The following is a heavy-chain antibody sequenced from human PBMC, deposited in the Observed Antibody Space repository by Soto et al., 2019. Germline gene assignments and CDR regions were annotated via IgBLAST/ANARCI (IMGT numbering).Heavy chain of an antibody. CDR3: ARMIATFSEWTEITYFDY. CDR2: IYYSGST. Sequence: SETLSLTCTVSGGSISSYYWSWIRQPPGKGLEWIGYIYYSGSTNYNPSLKSRVTISVDTSKNQFSLKLSSVTAADTAVYYCARMIATFSEWTEITYFDYWGQGTLVTVSS. CDR1: GGSISSYY. J-gene: IGHJ4*02. V-gene: IGHV4-59*01. D-gene: IGHD3-3*01.